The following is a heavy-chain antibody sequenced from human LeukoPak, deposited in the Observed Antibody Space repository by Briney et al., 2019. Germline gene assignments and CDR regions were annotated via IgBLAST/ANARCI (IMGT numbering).Heavy chain of an antibody. CDR2: IRTYNGET. J-gene: IGHJ4*02. CDR1: GYTFNAYA. D-gene: IGHD3-3*01. CDR3: ARAGEIFGVDIDY. Sequence: GASAKISCKASGYTFNAYAITWVRQAPGQGLEWMGWIRTYNGETHYAEKLQGRVTMTTDTSTSTAYMELRSLTSDDTAVYYCARAGEIFGVDIDYWGQGTLVTVSS. V-gene: IGHV1-18*01.